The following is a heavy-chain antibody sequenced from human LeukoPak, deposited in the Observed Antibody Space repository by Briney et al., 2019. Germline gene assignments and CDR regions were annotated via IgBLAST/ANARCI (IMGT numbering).Heavy chain of an antibody. CDR1: GFTFSSYS. V-gene: IGHV3-21*01. CDR2: ISSSSSYI. J-gene: IGHJ4*02. Sequence: PGGSLRLSCTASGFTFSSYSMNWVRQAPGKGLEWVSSISSSSSYIYYADSVKGRFTISRDNAKNSLYLQMNSLRAEDTAVYYCARGLCDYVWGGSDYWGQGTLVTVSS. D-gene: IGHD3-16*01. CDR3: ARGLCDYVWGGSDY.